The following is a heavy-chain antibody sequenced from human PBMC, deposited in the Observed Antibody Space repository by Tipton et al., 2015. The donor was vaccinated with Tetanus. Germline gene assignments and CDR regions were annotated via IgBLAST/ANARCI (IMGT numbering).Heavy chain of an antibody. CDR3: ASRAWDGYDSPYDY. J-gene: IGHJ4*02. V-gene: IGHV4-59*01. CDR1: GDSITNYY. CDR2: IHSSGRT. Sequence: LRLSCTVSGDSITNYYWSWVRQSPGRGLEWIGYIHSSGRTNCNPSLKSRVTISLDTPKNQFSLKLSSVTATDTAVYYCASRAWDGYDSPYDYWGQGTLVTVSS. D-gene: IGHD5-12*01.